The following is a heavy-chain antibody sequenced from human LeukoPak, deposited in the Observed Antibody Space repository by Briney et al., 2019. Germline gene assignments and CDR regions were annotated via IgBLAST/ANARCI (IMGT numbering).Heavy chain of an antibody. V-gene: IGHV4-59*01. J-gene: IGHJ6*02. Sequence: SETLSLTCTVSGGSISSYYWSWIRQPLGKGLEWIGYIYYSGSTNYNPSLKSRVTISVDTSKSQFSLKLSSVTAADTAVYYCARGGSSGWYYYGMDVWGQGTTVTVSS. CDR3: ARGGSSGWYYYGMDV. D-gene: IGHD6-19*01. CDR1: GGSISSYY. CDR2: IYYSGST.